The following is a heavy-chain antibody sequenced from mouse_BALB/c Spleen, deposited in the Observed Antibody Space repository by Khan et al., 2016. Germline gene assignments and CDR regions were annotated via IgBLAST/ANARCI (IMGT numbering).Heavy chain of an antibody. CDR2: ITYSGTT. Sequence: EVQLVESGPGLVKPSQSLSLTCTVTGYSITSDYAWNWIRQFPGNKLEWMGYITYSGTTTYHPSLKSRNSITRDTSKNQFFLQLNSVTTEDTATYYCERWLDAMDYWGQGTSVTVSS. V-gene: IGHV3-2*02. J-gene: IGHJ4*01. CDR3: ERWLDAMDY. D-gene: IGHD2-2*01. CDR1: GYSITSDYA.